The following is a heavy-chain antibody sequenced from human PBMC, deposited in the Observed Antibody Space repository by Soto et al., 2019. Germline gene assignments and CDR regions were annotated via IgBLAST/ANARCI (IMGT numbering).Heavy chain of an antibody. J-gene: IGHJ6*02. CDR3: AKNGQPPYYYYGMDV. Sequence: ASVKVSCKASGYTFTRYGISWVRQAPGQGLEWMGWISGYNGDTKYAQKFQGRVAMTVDTSTTTAYMELRSLTSDDRAVYYCAKNGQPPYYYYGMDVWGQGTTVTVSS. D-gene: IGHD2-8*01. V-gene: IGHV1-18*01. CDR1: GYTFTRYG. CDR2: ISGYNGDT.